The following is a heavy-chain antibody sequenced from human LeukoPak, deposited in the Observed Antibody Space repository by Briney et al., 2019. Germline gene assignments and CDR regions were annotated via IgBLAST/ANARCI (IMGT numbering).Heavy chain of an antibody. CDR1: GGSFSGYY. CDR2: IYTSGTT. D-gene: IGHD3-22*01. J-gene: IGHJ3*02. Sequence: SETLSLTCTVSGGSFSGYYWSWIRQPAGKGLEWIGRIYTSGTTNYNPSLKSRVTMSVDTSKNQFSLKLSSVTAADTAVYYCARPLGYDSSGPIYAFDIWGQGTMVTVSS. CDR3: ARPLGYDSSGPIYAFDI. V-gene: IGHV4-4*07.